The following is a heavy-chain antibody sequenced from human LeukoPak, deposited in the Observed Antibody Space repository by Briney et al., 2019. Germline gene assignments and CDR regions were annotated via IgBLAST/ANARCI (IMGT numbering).Heavy chain of an antibody. CDR2: IYYSGSS. D-gene: IGHD3-22*01. V-gene: IGHV4-39*01. CDR3: ARHAFGYDSSGYYGWFDP. CDR1: GGSISSSSYY. Sequence: SETLSLTCTVSGGSISSSSYYSRWLRHPPGKGLEWIGSIYYSGSSYYNPSLKSRVTISEDTSKNQFSLKLSSVTAADTAVYYCARHAFGYDSSGYYGWFDPWGQGTLVTVSS. J-gene: IGHJ5*02.